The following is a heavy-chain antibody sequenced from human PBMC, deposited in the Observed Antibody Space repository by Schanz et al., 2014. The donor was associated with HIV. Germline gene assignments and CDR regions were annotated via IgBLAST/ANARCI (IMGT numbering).Heavy chain of an antibody. V-gene: IGHV3-21*01. Sequence: MQLVESGGAVVRPGGSLRLSCAASGFSISSYAMIWVRQAPGKGLEWVSTITGSGSHIYYADSVKGRFTVSRDNSKNRVFLQMNSLSTEDAAVYHCARSQKGTSCCSPLDFWGQGTPVTV. CDR3: ARSQKGTSCCSPLDF. J-gene: IGHJ4*02. CDR1: GFSISSYA. D-gene: IGHD2-2*01. CDR2: ITGSGSHI.